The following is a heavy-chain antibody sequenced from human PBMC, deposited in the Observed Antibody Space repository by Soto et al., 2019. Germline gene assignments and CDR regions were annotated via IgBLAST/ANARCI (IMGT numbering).Heavy chain of an antibody. CDR1: GGSFSGYY. Sequence: SETLSLTCAVYGGSFSGYYWSWIRQPPGKGLEWIGEINHSGSTNYNPSLKSRVTISVDTSKNQFSLKLSSVTAADTAVYYCAIDRRWPHVEYYGWGFDPCCQATLVTLS. D-gene: IGHD3-10*01. CDR3: AIDRRWPHVEYYGWGFDP. CDR2: INHSGST. J-gene: IGHJ5*02. V-gene: IGHV4-34*01.